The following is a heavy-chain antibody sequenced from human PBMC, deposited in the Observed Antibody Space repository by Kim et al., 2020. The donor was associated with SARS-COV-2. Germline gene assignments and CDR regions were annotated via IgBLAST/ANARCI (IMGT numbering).Heavy chain of an antibody. CDR2: ISYDGSNK. J-gene: IGHJ6*02. CDR3: AKDLGDNYYYGMDV. D-gene: IGHD3-10*01. Sequence: GGSLRLSCAASGFTFSSYGMHWVRQAPGKGLEWVAVISYDGSNKYYADSVKGRFTISRDNSKNTLYLQMNSLRAEDTAVYYCAKDLGDNYYYGMDVWGQG. CDR1: GFTFSSYG. V-gene: IGHV3-30*18.